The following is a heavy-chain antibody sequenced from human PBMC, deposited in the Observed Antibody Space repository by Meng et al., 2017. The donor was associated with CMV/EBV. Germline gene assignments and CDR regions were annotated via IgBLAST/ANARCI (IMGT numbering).Heavy chain of an antibody. CDR3: ARVVGPYCSSTSCDDAFDI. CDR2: IYYSGST. CDR1: GGSISSGDYY. V-gene: IGHV4-30-4*08. Sequence: SETLSLTCTVSGGSISSGDYYWSWIRQPPGKGLEWIGYIYYSGSTYYNPSLKGRVTISVDTSKNQFSPKLSSVTAADTAVYYCARVVGPYCSSTSCDDAFDIWGQGTMVTVSS. J-gene: IGHJ3*02. D-gene: IGHD2-2*01.